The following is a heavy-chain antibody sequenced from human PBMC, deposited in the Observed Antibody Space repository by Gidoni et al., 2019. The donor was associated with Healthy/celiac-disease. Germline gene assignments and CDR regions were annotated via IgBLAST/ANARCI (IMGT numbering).Heavy chain of an antibody. D-gene: IGHD2-15*01. CDR1: GFSLINARMG. Sequence: QVTLKESGPVLVKPTETLTLTCTVSGFSLINARMGVSWIRQPPGKALEWLAHIFSNDEKSYSTSLKSRLTISKDTSKSQVVLTMTSMDPVDTATYYCARGVGYCSGGSCYSGIEDYGMDVWGQGTTVTVSS. V-gene: IGHV2-26*01. J-gene: IGHJ6*02. CDR2: IFSNDEK. CDR3: ARGVGYCSGGSCYSGIEDYGMDV.